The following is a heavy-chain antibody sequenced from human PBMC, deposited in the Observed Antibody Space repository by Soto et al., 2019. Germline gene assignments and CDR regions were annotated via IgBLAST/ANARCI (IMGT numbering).Heavy chain of an antibody. CDR1: GYTFTYYL. CDR3: ARQSVVPAANFGAQVAGTTGDALDI. D-gene: IGHD2-2*01. J-gene: IGHJ3*02. V-gene: IGHV5-51*01. Sequence: GESLKICCKGSGYTFTYYLIGWVRQPPGKGLEWMGIIYPVDSDTRYSPSFHGQVTISASKSISTPYLQWSSLKASDTAMYYCARQSVVPAANFGAQVAGTTGDALDIWGQGTMVTVSS. CDR2: IYPVDSDT.